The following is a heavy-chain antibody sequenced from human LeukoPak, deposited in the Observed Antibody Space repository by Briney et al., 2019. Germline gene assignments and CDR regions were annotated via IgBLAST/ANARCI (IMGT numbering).Heavy chain of an antibody. V-gene: IGHV1-46*01. D-gene: IGHD3-9*01. CDR1: GYTFTGYY. J-gene: IGHJ4*02. Sequence: ASVKVSCKPSGYTFTGYYMHWVRQAPGQGLEWMGIINPFAGDTNYAQKFQGRVTMTRDTSTSTVSMELKSLRSEDTALYYCARSDLLTGSPLFYWGQGTLVTVSS. CDR2: INPFAGDT. CDR3: ARSDLLTGSPLFY.